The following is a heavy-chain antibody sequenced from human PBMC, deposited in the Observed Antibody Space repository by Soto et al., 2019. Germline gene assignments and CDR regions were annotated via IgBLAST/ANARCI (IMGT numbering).Heavy chain of an antibody. J-gene: IGHJ4*02. D-gene: IGHD1-26*01. CDR3: ALSKTGSYFDY. V-gene: IGHV3-23*01. CDR2: ISGSGGST. CDR1: GFTFSTYA. Sequence: GGSLRLSCEGSGFTFSTYAMSWVRQAPGKGLEWVSAISGSGGSTYYTDSVKGRFTISRDNSKNTLYLQMNTLRAEDTALYYCALSKTGSYFDYSRRVSLVIVSS.